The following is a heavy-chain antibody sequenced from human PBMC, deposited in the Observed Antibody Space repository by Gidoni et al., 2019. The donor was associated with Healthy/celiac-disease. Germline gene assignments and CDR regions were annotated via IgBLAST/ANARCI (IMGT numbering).Heavy chain of an antibody. Sequence: QVQLQESGPGLVKPSQTLSLTCTVSGGSISSDSYYWSSIRQPAGKGLEWIGRIYNSGSTNYNPSLKSRVTISVDTSKNQFSLKLSSVTAADTAVYYCARIWAWDIVVVPADVYYYYGMDVWGQGTTVTVSS. CDR1: GGSISSDSYY. D-gene: IGHD2-2*01. V-gene: IGHV4-61*02. CDR3: ARIWAWDIVVVPADVYYYYGMDV. J-gene: IGHJ6*02. CDR2: IYNSGST.